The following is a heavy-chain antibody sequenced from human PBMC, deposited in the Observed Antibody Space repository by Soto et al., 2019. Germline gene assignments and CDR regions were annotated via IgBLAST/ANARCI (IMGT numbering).Heavy chain of an antibody. CDR1: GFTFSSYA. CDR3: ARDMGGSQVGVFDY. Sequence: QVQLVESGGGVVQPGRSLRLSCATSGFTFSSYAMHWVRQAPGKGLEWVAVISYDGSNKYYADSVKGRLTISRDNSKNTLYLQMNSLRAEDTAVYYCARDMGGSQVGVFDYWGQGTLVTVSS. D-gene: IGHD1-26*01. CDR2: ISYDGSNK. J-gene: IGHJ4*02. V-gene: IGHV3-30-3*01.